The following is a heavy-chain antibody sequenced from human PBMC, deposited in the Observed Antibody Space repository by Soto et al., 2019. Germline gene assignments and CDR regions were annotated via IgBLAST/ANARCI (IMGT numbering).Heavy chain of an antibody. Sequence: EVQLLESGGGLVQPGGSLRLSCAASGFTFSSYAMSCVRQAPGKGLEWVSAISGSGGSTYYADSVKGRFTISRDNSKNTLYLQMNSLRAEDTAVYYCAKDYCSGGSCYTPYFDYWGQGTLVTVSS. V-gene: IGHV3-23*01. D-gene: IGHD2-15*01. J-gene: IGHJ4*02. CDR2: ISGSGGST. CDR1: GFTFSSYA. CDR3: AKDYCSGGSCYTPYFDY.